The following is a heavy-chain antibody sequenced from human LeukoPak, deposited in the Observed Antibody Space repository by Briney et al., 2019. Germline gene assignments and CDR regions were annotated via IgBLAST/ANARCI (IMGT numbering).Heavy chain of an antibody. CDR3: ARGTGGSPKEAFDF. V-gene: IGHV3-66*01. D-gene: IGHD2-8*02. J-gene: IGHJ4*02. CDR2: IYSGGMT. Sequence: PGGSLRLSCAASGFTVSSNFMSWVRQAPGKRLEWVSVIYSGGMTYYADSVKGRFTISRDNSKNTLYLQMNSLRVEDMAVYYCARGTGGSPKEAFDFWGQGTLVIVSS. CDR1: GFTVSSNF.